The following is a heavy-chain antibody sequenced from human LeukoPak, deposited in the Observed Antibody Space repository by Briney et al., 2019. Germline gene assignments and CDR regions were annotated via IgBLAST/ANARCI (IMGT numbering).Heavy chain of an antibody. D-gene: IGHD5-18*01. Sequence: SETLSFTCTLSGGSISGHYWSWIRQPPGKGLEWIGYIYYSGSTNYNHTLKNQATISVDASTTQYSLKLSSVTDADTAVYYCARLHADTSLHPYYYYIYVWGKGTTVTVSS. CDR1: GGSISGHY. CDR2: IYYSGST. V-gene: IGHV4-59*08. CDR3: ARLHADTSLHPYYYYIYV. J-gene: IGHJ6*03.